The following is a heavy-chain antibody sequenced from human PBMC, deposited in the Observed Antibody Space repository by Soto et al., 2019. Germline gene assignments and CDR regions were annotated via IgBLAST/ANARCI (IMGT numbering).Heavy chain of an antibody. D-gene: IGHD3-10*01. J-gene: IGHJ4*02. CDR3: AKKVNSGPGSQYFDY. CDR2: FRSSGDVGTT. V-gene: IGHV3-23*01. CDR1: GFTFSSYS. Sequence: GGSLRLSCAASGFTFSSYSMSGVRQAPGKGVEWVSGFRSSGDVGTTYYADSGKGRFTIARDNSKNTLFLQMNSLRAEDTAIYYCAKKVNSGPGSQYFDYWGQGTLVTVSS.